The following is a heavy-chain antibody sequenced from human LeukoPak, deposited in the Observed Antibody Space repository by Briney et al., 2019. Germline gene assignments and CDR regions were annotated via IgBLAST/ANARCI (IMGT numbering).Heavy chain of an antibody. J-gene: IGHJ4*02. CDR3: APDWRFCGDEGCGGT. CDR2: IHHSGGT. Sequence: SETLSLTCTVSGGSITTNRRCWIRQPPGRGLEWIGYIHHSGGTDYNPSLKSRLTISIDTSKSQFSLKLTSVTAADTAVYYCAPDWRFCGDEGCGGTWGQGTLITVSS. V-gene: IGHV4-59*01. CDR1: GGSITTNR. D-gene: IGHD2-21*01.